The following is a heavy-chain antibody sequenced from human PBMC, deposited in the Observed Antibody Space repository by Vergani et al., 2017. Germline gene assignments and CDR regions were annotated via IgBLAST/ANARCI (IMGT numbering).Heavy chain of an antibody. J-gene: IGHJ6*03. CDR1: GFTSSSYE. CDR3: AREGWAAAGTFLSDYYYMDV. CDR2: ISSSGSTI. D-gene: IGHD6-13*01. Sequence: EVQLVESGGGLVQPGGSLRLSCAASGFTSSSYEMNWVRQAPGKGLEWVSYISSSGSTIYYADSVKGRFTIARENAKNSLYLQMNSLRAEDTAVYYCAREGWAAAGTFLSDYYYMDVWGKGTTVTVSS. V-gene: IGHV3-48*03.